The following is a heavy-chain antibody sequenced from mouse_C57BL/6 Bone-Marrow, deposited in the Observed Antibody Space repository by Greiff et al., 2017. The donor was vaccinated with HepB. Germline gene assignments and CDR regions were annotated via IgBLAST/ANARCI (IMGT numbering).Heavy chain of an antibody. CDR2: INYDGSST. CDR1: GFTFSDYY. J-gene: IGHJ2*01. V-gene: IGHV5-16*01. Sequence: EVMLVESEGGLVQPGSSMKLSCTASGFTFSDYYMAWVRQVPEKGLEWVANINYDGSSTYYLDSLKSRFIISRDNAKNILYLQMSSLKSEDTATYYCARDRGYSNYDYWGQGTTLTVSS. D-gene: IGHD2-5*01. CDR3: ARDRGYSNYDY.